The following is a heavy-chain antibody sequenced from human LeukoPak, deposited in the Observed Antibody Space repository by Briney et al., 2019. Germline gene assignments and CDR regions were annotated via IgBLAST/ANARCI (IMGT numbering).Heavy chain of an antibody. D-gene: IGHD3-22*01. Sequence: PSETLSLTCTVSGGSLISNYWSWIRQSAGTGLEWIGRIYGSGVTDYNPSLKRRVTMSLDTSRKQFSLRLTSVTAADTAVYYCARLKFYDSTGYSPGYYMDVWGKGTTVSVFS. CDR2: IYGSGVT. CDR1: GGSLISNY. V-gene: IGHV4-4*07. J-gene: IGHJ6*03. CDR3: ARLKFYDSTGYSPGYYMDV.